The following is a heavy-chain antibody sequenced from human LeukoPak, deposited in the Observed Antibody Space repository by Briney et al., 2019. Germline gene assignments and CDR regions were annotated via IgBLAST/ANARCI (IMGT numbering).Heavy chain of an antibody. J-gene: IGHJ5*02. Sequence: SETLSLTCTVSGGSISSYYWSWIRQPPGKGLEWIGYIYSSGSTDYNPSLKSRVTISVDTSKNQFSLKLSSVTAADTAVYYCAREHREQWLVRWFDPWGQGTLVTVSS. CDR1: GGSISSYY. D-gene: IGHD6-19*01. CDR3: AREHREQWLVRWFDP. V-gene: IGHV4-59*01. CDR2: IYSSGST.